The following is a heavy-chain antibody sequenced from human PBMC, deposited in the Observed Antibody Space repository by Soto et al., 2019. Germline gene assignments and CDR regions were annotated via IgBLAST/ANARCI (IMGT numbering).Heavy chain of an antibody. V-gene: IGHV4-31*03. CDR2: NYYSGIT. CDR1: GGSISSGGYY. Sequence: QVQLQESGPGLVKPSQTLSLTCTVSGGSISSGGYYWTWIRQHPGKGLEWIGYNYYSGITYYNPSHKSRVTISLDTSKNQSALTLSSVTAADTAVYYCARGSSIAGLYYGMDVWGQGTTVTVSS. J-gene: IGHJ6*02. D-gene: IGHD6-6*01. CDR3: ARGSSIAGLYYGMDV.